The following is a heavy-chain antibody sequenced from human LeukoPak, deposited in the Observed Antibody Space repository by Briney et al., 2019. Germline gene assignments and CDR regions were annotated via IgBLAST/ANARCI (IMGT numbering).Heavy chain of an antibody. J-gene: IGHJ4*02. Sequence: ASVKVSCKASGYTFTGYYMHWVRQAPGQGLEWMGRINPNSGGTNYAQKFQGRVTMTRDTSISTAYMELSRLRSDDTAVYYCARTNGGYYYDSSVSLYYFDYWGQGTLVTVSS. D-gene: IGHD3-22*01. CDR2: INPNSGGT. CDR1: GYTFTGYY. CDR3: ARTNGGYYYDSSVSLYYFDY. V-gene: IGHV1-2*06.